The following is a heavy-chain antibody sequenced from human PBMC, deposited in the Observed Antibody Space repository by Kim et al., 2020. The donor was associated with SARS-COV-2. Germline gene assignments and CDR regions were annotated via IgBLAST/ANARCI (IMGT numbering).Heavy chain of an antibody. D-gene: IGHD3-22*01. Sequence: ASVKVSCKTTGYTFTDYAVTWVCQAPGQGLEWMGWINTNTGNPTYAQGFTGRFVFSLDTSVSTAYLQIINPKAEDTALYYCARFYDGSGYAYFGYWGQGT. J-gene: IGHJ4*02. V-gene: IGHV7-4-1*02. CDR2: INTNTGNP. CDR3: ARFYDGSGYAYFGY. CDR1: GYTFTDYA.